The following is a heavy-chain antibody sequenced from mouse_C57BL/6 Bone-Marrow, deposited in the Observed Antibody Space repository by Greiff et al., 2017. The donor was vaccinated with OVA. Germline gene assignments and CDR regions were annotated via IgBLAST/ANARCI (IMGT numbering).Heavy chain of an antibody. Sequence: QVQLQQSGPGLVQPSQSLSITCTVSGFSLTSYGVHWVRQSPGKGLEWLGVIWSGGSTDYNAAFISRLSISKDNSKSQVFFKMNSLQADDTAIYYCARNDGNFHFDYWGQGTTRTVSS. CDR2: IWSGGST. V-gene: IGHV2-2*01. D-gene: IGHD2-1*01. CDR3: ARNDGNFHFDY. J-gene: IGHJ2*01. CDR1: GFSLTSYG.